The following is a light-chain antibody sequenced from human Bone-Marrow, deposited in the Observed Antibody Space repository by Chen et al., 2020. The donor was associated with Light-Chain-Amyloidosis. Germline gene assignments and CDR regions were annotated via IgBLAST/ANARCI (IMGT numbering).Light chain of an antibody. J-gene: IGLJ3*02. CDR1: SGDIADKY. CDR3: QSYDSDNQV. V-gene: IGLV6-57*01. Sequence: NFILTQPHSVSASPGKTVTISCTRSSGDIADKYVQWYRQRPGSSPTTVIYEDDQRPAGVPDRFSGSIDRSSNSASLTISGLKHEDEADYYCQSYDSDNQVFGGGTKLTVL. CDR2: EDD.